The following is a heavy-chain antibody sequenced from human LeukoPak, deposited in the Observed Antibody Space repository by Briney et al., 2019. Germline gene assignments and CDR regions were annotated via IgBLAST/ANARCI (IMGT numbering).Heavy chain of an antibody. V-gene: IGHV1-2*04. CDR1: GYTFTSYG. D-gene: IGHD6-19*01. CDR3: ARDLVIAVAGTSTGMDV. J-gene: IGHJ6*02. CDR2: INPNSGGT. Sequence: ASVKVSCKASGYTFTSYGISWVRQAPGQGLEWMGWINPNSGGTNYAQKFQGWVTMTRDTSISTAYKELSRLRSDDTAVYYCARDLVIAVAGTSTGMDVWGQGTTVTVSS.